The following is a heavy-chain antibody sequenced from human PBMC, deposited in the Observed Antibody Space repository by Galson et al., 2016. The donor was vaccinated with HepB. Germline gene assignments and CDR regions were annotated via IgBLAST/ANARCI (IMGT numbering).Heavy chain of an antibody. CDR1: GFSLSTSGVG. Sequence: PALVKPTQTLTLTCTFSGFSLSTSGVGVGWVRQPPGKALEWLALIYWDNDKRYRPSLRSRPTTTKDTSKNQVVLTMTNMDPEDTATFYCVHRPEDRGGSPFDYWGQGTLVTVSS. V-gene: IGHV2-5*02. CDR3: VHRPEDRGGSPFDY. CDR2: IYWDNDK. J-gene: IGHJ4*02. D-gene: IGHD2-15*01.